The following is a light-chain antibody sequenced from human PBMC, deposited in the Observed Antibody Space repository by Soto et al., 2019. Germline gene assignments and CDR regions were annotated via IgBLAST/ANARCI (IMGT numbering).Light chain of an antibody. CDR2: DTS. CDR3: QQYGTSEII. Sequence: IVLTQSQGTLSLCPGARATLSCRASQSLSNSFIAWYQQKPGQAPRLLIYDTSSRATGIPDRFSGSGSGTDFTLTISRLEPEDFSVFYCQQYGTSEIIFGQGTRLEIK. CDR1: QSLSNSF. V-gene: IGKV3-20*01. J-gene: IGKJ5*01.